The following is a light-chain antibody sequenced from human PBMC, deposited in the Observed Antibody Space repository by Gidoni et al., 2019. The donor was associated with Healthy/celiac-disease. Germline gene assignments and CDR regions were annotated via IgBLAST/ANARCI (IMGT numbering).Light chain of an antibody. V-gene: IGKV3-20*01. CDR3: QQYGSSPMYT. J-gene: IGKJ2*01. Sequence: IVLTQSPGTLSLSPGERATLSCSASQSVSSRYLAWYQQKPGHEPSLLIYGEASRATGIPDRFSGSGSGTDFTLTISRLEPEDFAVYYCQQYGSSPMYTFGQGTKLEIK. CDR1: QSVSSRY. CDR2: GEA.